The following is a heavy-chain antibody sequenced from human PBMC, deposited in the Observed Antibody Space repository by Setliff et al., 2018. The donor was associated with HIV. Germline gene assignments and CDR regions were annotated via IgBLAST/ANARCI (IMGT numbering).Heavy chain of an antibody. CDR2: IYHSGST. CDR1: GGSISSGSYY. Sequence: PSETLSLTCAVSGGSISSGSYYWSWIRQPAGKGLEWIGSIYHSGSTYYNPSLKSRITISVDTSKKQFSLKLTSVTAADSAVYYCARVAGGVDAFDIWGQGTMVTVSS. D-gene: IGHD6-19*01. CDR3: ARVAGGVDAFDI. V-gene: IGHV4-39*07. J-gene: IGHJ3*02.